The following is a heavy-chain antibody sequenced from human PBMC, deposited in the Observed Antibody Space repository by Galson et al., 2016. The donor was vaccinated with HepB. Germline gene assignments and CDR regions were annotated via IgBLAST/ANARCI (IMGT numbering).Heavy chain of an antibody. CDR2: ISYSGNA. V-gene: IGHV4-31*03. CDR3: ARDQRIGDGYDI. CDR1: GASISSGSHY. D-gene: IGHD2/OR15-2a*01. J-gene: IGHJ3*02. Sequence: LTCSVSGASISSGSHYWTWIRQHPGKGLEWIGCISYSGNAYYNPSLKSRLTISLDTSKNQFSLKLTSVTAADTAVYYCARDQRIGDGYDIWGQGTMVTVSS.